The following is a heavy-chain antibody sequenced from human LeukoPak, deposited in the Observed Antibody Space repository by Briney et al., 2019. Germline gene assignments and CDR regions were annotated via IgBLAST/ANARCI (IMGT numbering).Heavy chain of an antibody. CDR3: AKLTYGSGSYSRTHDF. CDR2: ISGTGGST. D-gene: IGHD3-10*01. V-gene: IGHV3-23*01. Sequence: GGSLRLSCAAPGFTFSSYAMSWVRQAPGKGLEWVSGISGTGGSTYYADSVKGRFTISRDNSKNTLYLQMNSLRAEDTAVYYCAKLTYGSGSYSRTHDFWGQGTLVTVSS. J-gene: IGHJ4*02. CDR1: GFTFSSYA.